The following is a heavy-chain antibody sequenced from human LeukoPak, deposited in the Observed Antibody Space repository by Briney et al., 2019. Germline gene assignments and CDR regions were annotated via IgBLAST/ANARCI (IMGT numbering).Heavy chain of an antibody. J-gene: IGHJ6*03. Sequence: SSETLSLTCAVYSGSFSGYYWSWIRQPPGKGLEWIGEINHSGSTNYNPSLKSRVTISVDTSKNQFSLKLSSVTAADTAVYYCARDIRYRGYYYYYIDVWGKGTTVTVSS. CDR3: ARDIRYRGYYYYYIDV. CDR2: INHSGST. V-gene: IGHV4-34*01. D-gene: IGHD1-1*01. CDR1: SGSFSGYY.